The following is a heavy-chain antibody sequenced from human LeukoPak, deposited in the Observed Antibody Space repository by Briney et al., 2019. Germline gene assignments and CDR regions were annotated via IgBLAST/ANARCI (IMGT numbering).Heavy chain of an antibody. D-gene: IGHD2-8*01. CDR2: ISYDGSNK. J-gene: IGHJ4*02. Sequence: SGGSLRLSCAASGFTFSRYAMHWVRQAPGKGLEWVAVISYDGSNKYYADSVKGRFTISRDNSKNTLYLQMNSLRAEDTAVYYCARDQGYCTNGVCYTLDYWGQGTLVTVSS. V-gene: IGHV3-30*04. CDR1: GFTFSRYA. CDR3: ARDQGYCTNGVCYTLDY.